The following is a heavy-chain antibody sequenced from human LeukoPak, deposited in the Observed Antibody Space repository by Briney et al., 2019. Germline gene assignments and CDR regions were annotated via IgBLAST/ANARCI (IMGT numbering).Heavy chain of an antibody. V-gene: IGHV3-33*06. CDR2: IWHIVSSK. D-gene: IGHD3-22*01. J-gene: IGHJ4*02. CDR3: AKEGQPFGSTGYPFDY. CDR1: GSTFISFG. Sequence: GGSRGLSGPASGSTFISFGMHWFRQAPGKGLEWLAVIWHIVSSKYYADSVKGRFTISRDNSETTLFLQIITMSAENTAIYYCAKEGQPFGSTGYPFDYWGQGTLVTVSS.